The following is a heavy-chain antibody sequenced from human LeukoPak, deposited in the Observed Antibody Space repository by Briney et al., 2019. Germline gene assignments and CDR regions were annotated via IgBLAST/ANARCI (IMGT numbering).Heavy chain of an antibody. CDR2: ISSSSSTI. V-gene: IGHV3-48*01. J-gene: IGHJ4*02. CDR1: GFTFSSYS. Sequence: GGSLRLSCAASGFTFSSYSMNWVRQAPGKGLEWVSYISSSSSTIYYADSVKGRFTISRDNSKNTLYVQMNSLRAEDTAVYYCARANGWYGNYFDYWGQGTLVTVSS. CDR3: ARANGWYGNYFDY. D-gene: IGHD6-19*01.